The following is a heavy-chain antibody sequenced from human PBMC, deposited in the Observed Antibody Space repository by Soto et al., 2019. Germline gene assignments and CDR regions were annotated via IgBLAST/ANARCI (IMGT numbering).Heavy chain of an antibody. CDR2: VYSSGRA. CDR3: AKDKSGAADI. CDR1: GGSMNGFY. V-gene: IGHV4-4*07. Sequence: SETLSLTCTVSGGSMNGFYWNWIRQPAGGGLEWIGRVYSSGRADYIPSLKSRITMSVDTSKNQFYLNLRFVTAADTAVYFCAKDKSGAADIWGHGTMVTVSS. J-gene: IGHJ3*02. D-gene: IGHD7-27*01.